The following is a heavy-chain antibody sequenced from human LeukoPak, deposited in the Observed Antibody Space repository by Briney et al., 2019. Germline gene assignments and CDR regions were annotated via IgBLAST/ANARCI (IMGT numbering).Heavy chain of an antibody. V-gene: IGHV3-15*07. CDR1: GFTFSSYG. J-gene: IGHJ6*02. CDR2: IMTKSEGGAT. D-gene: IGHD3-10*01. CDR3: LGGLGETRH. Sequence: GGSLRLSCAASGFTFSSYGMNWVRQAPGKGLEWVGRIMTKSEGGATAYAAPVKGRFTISRDDSKNMLYLQMNSLKTEDTAVYYCLGGLGETRHWGQGTTVTVSS.